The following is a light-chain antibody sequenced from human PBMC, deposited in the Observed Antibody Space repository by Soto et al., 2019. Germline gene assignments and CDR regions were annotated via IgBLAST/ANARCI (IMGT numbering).Light chain of an antibody. CDR1: QSVGSY. J-gene: IGKJ4*01. V-gene: IGKV3-11*01. CDR3: QQRSDWPST. Sequence: EIVLTQSPVTVSLSPGERATLSCRASQSVGSYFAWYQQKPGQAPRLLIYDASSRATGIPARFSGSGSGTDFTLTISSLEPEDFAVYYCQQRSDWPSTFGGGTRVEIK. CDR2: DAS.